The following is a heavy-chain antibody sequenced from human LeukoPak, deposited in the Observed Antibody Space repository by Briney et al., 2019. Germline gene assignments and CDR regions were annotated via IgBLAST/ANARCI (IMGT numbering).Heavy chain of an antibody. V-gene: IGHV4-59*01. CDR2: IYYCGST. CDR3: ARESSYYDSSGYQSHFDY. D-gene: IGHD3-22*01. CDR1: GGSISSYY. J-gene: IGHJ4*02. Sequence: PSETLSLTCTVSGGSISSYYWSWIRQPPGQGLERIGYIYYCGSTNYNPSRKSRVTISVDTPKNHFSLKLSSVTAADTAVYYCARESSYYDSSGYQSHFDYWGQGTLVTVSS.